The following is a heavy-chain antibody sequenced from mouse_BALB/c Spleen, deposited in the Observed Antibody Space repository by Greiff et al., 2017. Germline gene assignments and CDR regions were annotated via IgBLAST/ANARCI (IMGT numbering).Heavy chain of an antibody. CDR3: ARRYYGSSYDYFDY. D-gene: IGHD1-1*01. V-gene: IGHV1-63*02. J-gene: IGHJ2*01. CDR2: IYPGGGYT. Sequence: VQLQESGAELVRPGTSVKISCKASGYTFTNYWLGWVKQRPGHGLEWIGDIYPGGGYTNYNEKFKGKATLTADTSSSTAYMQLSSLTSEDSAVYFCARRYYGSSYDYFDYWGQGTTRTVSS. CDR1: GYTFTNYW.